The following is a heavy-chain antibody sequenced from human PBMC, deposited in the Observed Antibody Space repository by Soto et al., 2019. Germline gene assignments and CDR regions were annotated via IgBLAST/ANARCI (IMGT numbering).Heavy chain of an antibody. D-gene: IGHD3-22*01. J-gene: IGHJ4*02. V-gene: IGHV3-21*01. CDR3: ARVHHYDNSGYLI. CDR1: GFTFSSYN. Sequence: GGSLSLSCSASGFTFSSYNMNWVRPAPGKGLEWVSSISSSSSHIYYADSVKGRFTISRDNAKNSLYLQMSSLRAEDTAVYYCARVHHYDNSGYLIWGQGALVTVSS. CDR2: ISSSSSHI.